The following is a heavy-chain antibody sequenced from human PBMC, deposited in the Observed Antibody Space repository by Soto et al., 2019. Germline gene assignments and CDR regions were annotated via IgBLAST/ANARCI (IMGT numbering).Heavy chain of an antibody. CDR3: AKYSKSYYDFWSGPSNFMDV. J-gene: IGHJ6*03. D-gene: IGHD3-3*01. Sequence: GGSLRLSCAASGFTFSSYAMSWVRQAPGKGLEWVSAISGNGGSTYYADSVKGRFTISRDNSKNTLYLQMNSLRAEDTAVYYCAKYSKSYYDFWSGPSNFMDVWGKGTTVTVSS. V-gene: IGHV3-23*01. CDR2: ISGNGGST. CDR1: GFTFSSYA.